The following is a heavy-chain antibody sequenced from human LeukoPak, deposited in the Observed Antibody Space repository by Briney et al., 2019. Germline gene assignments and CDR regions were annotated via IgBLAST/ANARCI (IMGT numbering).Heavy chain of an antibody. D-gene: IGHD2-15*01. V-gene: IGHV1-18*04. J-gene: IGHJ4*02. CDR3: AYLGYCSGGSCLPTNY. CDR1: GYTFTSYG. CDR2: ISAYNGNT. Sequence: ASVKVSCKASGYTFTSYGISWVRQAPGQGLEWMGWISAYNGNTNYAQKLQGRVTMTTDTSTSTAYTELRSLRSDDTAVYYCAYLGYCSGGSCLPTNYWGQGTLVTVSS.